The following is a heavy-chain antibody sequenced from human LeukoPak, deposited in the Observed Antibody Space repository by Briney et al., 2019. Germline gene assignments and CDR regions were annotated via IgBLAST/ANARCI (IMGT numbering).Heavy chain of an antibody. CDR2: IWYDGSNK. V-gene: IGHV3-30*02. CDR1: GFTFSSYG. Sequence: GGSLRLSCAASGFTFSSYGMHWVRQAPGKGLEWVAVIWYDGSNKYYADSVKGRFTISRDSSKNTLYLQMNSLRAEDTAVYYCATFDYGDYGMDYWGQGTLVTVSS. J-gene: IGHJ4*02. CDR3: ATFDYGDYGMDY. D-gene: IGHD4-17*01.